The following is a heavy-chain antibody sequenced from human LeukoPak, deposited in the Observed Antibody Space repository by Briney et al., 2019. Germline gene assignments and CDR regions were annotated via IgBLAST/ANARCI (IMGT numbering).Heavy chain of an antibody. D-gene: IGHD4-17*01. CDR1: GFTFDDYT. Sequence: GGSLRLSCAASGFTFDDYTMHWVRQAPGKGLEWVSLISWDGGSTYYADSVKGRFTISRDNSKNSLYLQMNSLRTEDTALYYCAKGNGEQGYYYYYDMDVWGQGTTVTVSS. CDR3: AKGNGEQGYYYYYDMDV. CDR2: ISWDGGST. J-gene: IGHJ6*02. V-gene: IGHV3-43*01.